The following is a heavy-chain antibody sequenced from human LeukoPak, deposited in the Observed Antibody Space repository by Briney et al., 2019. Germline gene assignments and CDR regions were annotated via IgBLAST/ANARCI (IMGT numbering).Heavy chain of an antibody. CDR1: GFTFSSYA. J-gene: IGHJ4*02. Sequence: PGGSLRLSCAASGFTFSSYAMHWVRQAPGKGLEWVAVISYDGSNKYYADSVKGRFTISRDNSKNTLYLQMNSLRAEDTAVYYCAKDLYDSSGYFYWGQGTLVTVSS. D-gene: IGHD3-22*01. CDR3: AKDLYDSSGYFY. V-gene: IGHV3-30-3*01. CDR2: ISYDGSNK.